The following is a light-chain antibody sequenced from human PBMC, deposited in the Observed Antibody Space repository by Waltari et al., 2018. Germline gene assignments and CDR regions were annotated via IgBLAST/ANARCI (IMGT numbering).Light chain of an antibody. CDR1: NIGSKN. J-gene: IGLJ2*01. V-gene: IGLV3-9*01. CDR2: RDS. CDR3: QVWDSSTVV. Sequence: SYELTQPLSVSVALGQTARITCGGNNIGSKNVHWYQQKPGQAPVLVSDRDSNRPSGIPERCSGSNSGNTATLTISRAQAGDEADYYCQVWDSSTVVFGGGTKLTVL.